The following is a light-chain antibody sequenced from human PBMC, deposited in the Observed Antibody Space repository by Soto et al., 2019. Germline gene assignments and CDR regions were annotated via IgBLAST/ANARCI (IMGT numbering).Light chain of an antibody. J-gene: IGKJ1*01. CDR1: QSISS. CDR3: QQANNFPWT. Sequence: DIQMTQSPSSVSASVGDRVTITCRASQSISSLAWYKQKPGKAPNLLIYVTSSLQSGVPSRFSGSGSGTDFTLTISSLQPEDFATYYCQQANNFPWTFGQGTKVEIK. V-gene: IGKV1-12*01. CDR2: VTS.